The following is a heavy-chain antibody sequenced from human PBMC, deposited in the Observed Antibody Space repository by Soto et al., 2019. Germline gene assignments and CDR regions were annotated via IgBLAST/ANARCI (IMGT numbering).Heavy chain of an antibody. CDR1: GYSFTSYW. V-gene: IGHV5-10-1*01. CDR2: IDPSDSYT. J-gene: IGHJ6*02. CDR3: ARNWYSSSPYYYGMDV. D-gene: IGHD6-19*01. Sequence: LKISCKGSGYSFTSYWISWVRQMPVKGLEWMGRIDPSDSYTNYSPSFQGHVTISADKSISTAYLQWSSLKASDTAMYYCARNWYSSSPYYYGMDVWGQGTTVTVSS.